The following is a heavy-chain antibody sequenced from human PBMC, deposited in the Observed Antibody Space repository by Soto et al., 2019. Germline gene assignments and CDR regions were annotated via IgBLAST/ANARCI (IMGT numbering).Heavy chain of an antibody. D-gene: IGHD3-3*01. V-gene: IGHV3-73*02. CDR1: GFTFRGSA. CDR3: TRNYDLAVGNDY. CDR2: IRSKGNTYAT. Sequence: EVQLVESGGGLVQPGGSLKLSCAASGFTFRGSAMHWVRQASGKGLEWVGRIRSKGNTYATVYAASVKGRFTISRDDSKNTAYLQMNSLKTEDTAVYYCTRNYDLAVGNDYWGQGTRVTVSS. J-gene: IGHJ4*02.